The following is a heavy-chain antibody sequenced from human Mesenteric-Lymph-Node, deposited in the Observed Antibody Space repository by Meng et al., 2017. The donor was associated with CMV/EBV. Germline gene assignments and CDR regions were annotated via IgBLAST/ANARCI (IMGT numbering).Heavy chain of an antibody. J-gene: IGHJ4*02. CDR1: GFTVNNNY. D-gene: IGHD1-26*01. CDR3: AKAAEPYSGRGRGYFDY. CDR2: IRYDGSNK. Sequence: GGSLRLSCAASGFTVNNNYMSWVRQAPGKGLEWVAFIRYDGSNKYYADSVKGRFTISRDNSKNTLYLQMNSLRAEDTAVYYCAKAAEPYSGRGRGYFDYWGQGTLVTVSS. V-gene: IGHV3-30*02.